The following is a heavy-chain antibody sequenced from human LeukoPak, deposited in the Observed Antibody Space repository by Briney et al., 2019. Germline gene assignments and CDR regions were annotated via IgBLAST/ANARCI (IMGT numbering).Heavy chain of an antibody. Sequence: ASVKVSCKASGYTFTSYGISWVRQAPGQGLEWMGWISAYNGNTNYAQKLQGRVTMTRDMSTSTVYMELSSLRSEDTAVYYCAKAEYSSPRGAFDIWGQGTMVTVSS. CDR1: GYTFTSYG. V-gene: IGHV1-18*01. J-gene: IGHJ3*02. CDR2: ISAYNGNT. CDR3: AKAEYSSPRGAFDI. D-gene: IGHD6-13*01.